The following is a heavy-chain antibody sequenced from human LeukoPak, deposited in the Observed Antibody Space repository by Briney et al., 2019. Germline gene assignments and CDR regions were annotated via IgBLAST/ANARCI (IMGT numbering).Heavy chain of an antibody. CDR3: AKDHSVFGVVITDLGGY. Sequence: GGSLRLSCAASGFTFGSYGMHWVRQAPGRGLEWVAFIRYDGSNKYYADSVKGRFTISRDNSKNTLYLQMNSLRAEDTAVYYCAKDHSVFGVVITDLGGYWGQGTLVTVSS. D-gene: IGHD3-3*01. CDR2: IRYDGSNK. CDR1: GFTFGSYG. V-gene: IGHV3-30*02. J-gene: IGHJ4*02.